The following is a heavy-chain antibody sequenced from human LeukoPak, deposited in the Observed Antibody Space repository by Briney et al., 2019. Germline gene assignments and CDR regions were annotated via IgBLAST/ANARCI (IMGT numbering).Heavy chain of an antibody. J-gene: IGHJ3*02. CDR3: ARDDTHYGSSGSFYDAFDI. CDR1: GFTFEDYG. Sequence: GESLRLSCAASGFTFEDYGMTWVRQGPGKGLEWVSGITWNGGHTGYADSVRGRLSISRDNAKNSLYLQMNSLRAEDTAVYYCARDDTHYGSSGSFYDAFDIWGQGTMVTVSS. V-gene: IGHV3-20*04. CDR2: ITWNGGHT. D-gene: IGHD3-22*01.